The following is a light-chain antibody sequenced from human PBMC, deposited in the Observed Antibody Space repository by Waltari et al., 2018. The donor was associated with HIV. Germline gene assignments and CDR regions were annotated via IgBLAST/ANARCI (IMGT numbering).Light chain of an antibody. CDR1: SSAVGGYNY. Sequence: QSALTQPRSVSGSPGQSVTISCTGTSSAVGGYNYVSWYQQPPGKAPKLMIFDVSKRPSGVPDRFSGSRSGNTASLTISGLQAEDEADYYCCSYAGSYTYVVGTGTKVTVL. V-gene: IGLV2-11*01. J-gene: IGLJ1*01. CDR3: CSYAGSYTYV. CDR2: DVS.